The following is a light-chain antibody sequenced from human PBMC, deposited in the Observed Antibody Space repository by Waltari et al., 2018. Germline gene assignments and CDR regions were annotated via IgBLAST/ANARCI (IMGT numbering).Light chain of an antibody. J-gene: IGKJ3*01. Sequence: EIVLMQSPGTLSLSLGERATLSCRASQSVSSSALAWYQQKPGQAPRLLSYGASSRATGIPDRFSGSGSGTDFSLTISRLEPEDFAVYYCQQYSSLPLTFGPGTKVDLK. V-gene: IGKV3-20*01. CDR2: GAS. CDR1: QSVSSSA. CDR3: QQYSSLPLT.